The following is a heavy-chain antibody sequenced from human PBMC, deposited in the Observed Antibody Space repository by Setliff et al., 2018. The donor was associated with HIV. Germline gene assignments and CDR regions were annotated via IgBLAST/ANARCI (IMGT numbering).Heavy chain of an antibody. CDR3: ARDPRYSSVWFRNGGVDY. CDR2: VSNKGDT. J-gene: IGHJ4*02. Sequence: ASVKVSCKTSGYMFSSYGISWVRQAPGQGLEWMGWVSNKGDTNYVQKLQDRLTITTDTSTSTAYLELRDLRSEDTAVYYCARDPRYSSVWFRNGGVDYWGQGTLVTVS. D-gene: IGHD6-19*01. V-gene: IGHV1-18*01. CDR1: GYMFSSYG.